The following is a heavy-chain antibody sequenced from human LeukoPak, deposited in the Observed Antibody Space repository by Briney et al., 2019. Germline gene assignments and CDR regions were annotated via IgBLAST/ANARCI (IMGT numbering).Heavy chain of an antibody. Sequence: SQTLSLTCAVSGGSISSGGYSWSWIRQPPGKGLEWIGYIYHSGSTYYNPSLKSRVTISVDRSKNQFSLKLGSVTAADTAVYYCARAGGGFDYWGQGTLVTVSS. CDR1: GGSISSGGYS. J-gene: IGHJ4*02. D-gene: IGHD3-10*01. V-gene: IGHV4-30-2*01. CDR2: IYHSGST. CDR3: ARAGGGFDY.